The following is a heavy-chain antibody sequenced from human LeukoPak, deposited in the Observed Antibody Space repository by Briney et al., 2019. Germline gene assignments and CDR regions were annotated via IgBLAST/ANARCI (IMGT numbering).Heavy chain of an antibody. Sequence: GGSLRLSCVASGFSISSYEMNWVRQAPGKGLEWISFIASDGSIEYADSVKGQFTISRDNAKNSLYLQLNSLRAEDTAVYYCARGIGSSTWPLALWGQGTLVTVSS. CDR1: GFSISSYE. J-gene: IGHJ4*02. D-gene: IGHD6-13*01. V-gene: IGHV3-48*03. CDR3: ARGIGSSTWPLAL. CDR2: IASDGSI.